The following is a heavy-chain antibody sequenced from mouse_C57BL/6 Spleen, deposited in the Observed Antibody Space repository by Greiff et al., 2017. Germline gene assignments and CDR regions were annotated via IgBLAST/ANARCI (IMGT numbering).Heavy chain of an antibody. CDR3: ARSPDGYFDY. Sequence: VQLQQSGPELVKPGASVKISCKASGYAFSSSWMNWVKQRPGKGLEWIGRIYPGDGDTNYNGKFKGKGTLTADKSSSTAYMQLSSLTSEESSVYFSARSPDGYFDYWGQGTTLTVSS. CDR1: GYAFSSSW. V-gene: IGHV1-82*01. D-gene: IGHD2-3*01. J-gene: IGHJ2*01. CDR2: IYPGDGDT.